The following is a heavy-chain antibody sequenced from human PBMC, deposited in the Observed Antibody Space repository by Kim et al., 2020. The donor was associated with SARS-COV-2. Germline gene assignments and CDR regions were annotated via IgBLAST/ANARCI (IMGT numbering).Heavy chain of an antibody. J-gene: IGHJ4*02. CDR2: ISAYNGNT. V-gene: IGHV1-18*01. CDR1: GYTFTNYG. CDR3: TRSAGRSSAYYAY. D-gene: IGHD3-22*01. Sequence: ASVKVSCKASGYTFTNYGITWVRQAPGQGLEWMGWISAYNGNTNYAQNLQGRITMTTDTSTSTAYMELRSLRSDDTAIYFCTRSAGRSSAYYAYWGQGTQVTV.